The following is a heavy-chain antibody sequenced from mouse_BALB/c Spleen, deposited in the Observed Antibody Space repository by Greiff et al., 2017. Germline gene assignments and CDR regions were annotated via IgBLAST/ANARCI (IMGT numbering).Heavy chain of an antibody. CDR3: ARIYYYAMDY. J-gene: IGHJ4*01. Sequence: QVQLKESGPGILQPSQTLSLTCAFSGFSLSTSGMSVGWIRQPSGKGLEWLAHIWWNDDKYYNPALKSRLTISKNTSNNQVFRKIASVFTADTCTEYCARIYYYAMDYWGQGTSVTVSS. CDR1: GFSLSTSGMS. V-gene: IGHV8-8*01. CDR2: IWWNDDK.